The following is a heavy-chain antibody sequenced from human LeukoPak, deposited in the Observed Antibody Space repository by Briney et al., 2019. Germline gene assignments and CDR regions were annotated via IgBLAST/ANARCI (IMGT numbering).Heavy chain of an antibody. CDR1: GGSISSTNW. CDR3: SRESGAFSPFGY. CDR2: ISLSGVT. D-gene: IGHD1-26*01. V-gene: IGHV4-4*02. Sequence: SETLSLTCGVSGGSISSTNWWSWVRQPPGQGLEWIGVISLSGVTNYNPSLKSRVTMSLDRSKNHLSLTLTSVTAADTAVYYCSRESGAFSPFGYWGQGTLVTVSS. J-gene: IGHJ4*02.